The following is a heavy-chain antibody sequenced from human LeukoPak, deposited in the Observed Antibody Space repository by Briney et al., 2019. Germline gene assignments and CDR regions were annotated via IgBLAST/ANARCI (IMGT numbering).Heavy chain of an antibody. CDR1: GGAISRYF. D-gene: IGHD6-19*01. J-gene: IGHJ4*02. Sequence: PSETLSLTCTVSGGAISRYFWSWIRQPPGKGLEWIGYIYYSGSTYYNPSLKSRVTVSVDTSKNQFSLKLNSVTAADTAVYYCARHSSAWYIDNWGQGTLVTVSS. CDR2: IYYSGST. V-gene: IGHV4-59*08. CDR3: ARHSSAWYIDN.